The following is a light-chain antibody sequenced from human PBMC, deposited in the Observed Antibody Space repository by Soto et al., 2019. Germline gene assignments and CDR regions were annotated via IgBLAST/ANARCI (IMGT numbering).Light chain of an antibody. CDR2: DAS. CDR3: QQRTNWPIT. J-gene: IGKJ4*01. Sequence: EIVLTQSPDTLSLSPGESATLSCRASQRVAKFLAWYQQRGDQAPRLLIFDASTRATAVPGRFNGRGSGTAFTLTISDLQPEDSAIYFCQQRTNWPITFGGGTKVEVK. CDR1: QRVAKF. V-gene: IGKV3-11*01.